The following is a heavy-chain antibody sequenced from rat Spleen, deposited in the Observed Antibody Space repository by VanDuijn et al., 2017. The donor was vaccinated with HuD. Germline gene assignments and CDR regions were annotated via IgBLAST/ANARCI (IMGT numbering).Heavy chain of an antibody. CDR3: TRHNWELPFAY. J-gene: IGHJ3*01. V-gene: IGHV5-31*01. Sequence: EVQLVESGGGLVQPGGSLKLSCVASGFTFNNYWMTWIRQAPGKGLEWVASITNASGRTYYPDSVKGRFTISRDNAKTTLYMQMNSLRSEDTANYYCTRHNWELPFAYWGQGTLVTVSS. CDR1: GFTFNNYW. CDR2: ITNASGRT. D-gene: IGHD5-1*01.